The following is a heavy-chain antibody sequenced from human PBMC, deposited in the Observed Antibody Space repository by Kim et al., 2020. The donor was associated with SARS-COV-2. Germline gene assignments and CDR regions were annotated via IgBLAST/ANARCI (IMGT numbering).Heavy chain of an antibody. D-gene: IGHD1-7*01. Sequence: GGSLRLSCAASGFTFSSYAMSWVRQAPGKGLEWVSAISGSGGSTYYADSVKGRFTISRDNSKNTLYLQMNSLRAEDTAVYYCAKDWNYPNYYYYGMDVWGQGTTVTVSS. J-gene: IGHJ6*02. CDR3: AKDWNYPNYYYYGMDV. CDR2: ISGSGGST. CDR1: GFTFSSYA. V-gene: IGHV3-23*01.